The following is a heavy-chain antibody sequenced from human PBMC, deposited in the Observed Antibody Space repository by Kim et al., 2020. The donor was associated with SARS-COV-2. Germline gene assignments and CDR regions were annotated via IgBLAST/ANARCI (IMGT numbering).Heavy chain of an antibody. CDR2: ISSSSSYI. Sequence: GGSLRLSCAASGFTFSSYSMNWVRQAPGKGLEWVSSISSSSSYIYYADSVKGRFTISRDNAKNSLYLQMNSLRAEDTAVYYCARGGKDSSSWYLGYWGQGTLVTVSS. CDR1: GFTFSSYS. CDR3: ARGGKDSSSWYLGY. J-gene: IGHJ4*02. V-gene: IGHV3-21*01. D-gene: IGHD6-13*01.